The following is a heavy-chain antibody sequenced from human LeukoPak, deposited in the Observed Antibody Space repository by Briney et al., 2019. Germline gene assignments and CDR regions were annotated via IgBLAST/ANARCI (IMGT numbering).Heavy chain of an antibody. CDR1: GGTFGSYA. CDR3: ARPAHPGTTSSDFDY. J-gene: IGHJ4*02. D-gene: IGHD1-7*01. Sequence: SVKVSCKASGGTFGSYAISWVRQAPGQGLEWMGGIIPIFGTANYAQKFQGRVTITADESTSTAYMELSSLRSEDTAVYYCARPAHPGTTSSDFDYWGQGTLVTVSS. V-gene: IGHV1-69*01. CDR2: IIPIFGTA.